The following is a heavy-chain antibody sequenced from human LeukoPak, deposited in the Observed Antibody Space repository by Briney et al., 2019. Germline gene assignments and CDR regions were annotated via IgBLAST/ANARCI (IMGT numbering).Heavy chain of an antibody. D-gene: IGHD1-14*01. CDR2: ISAYNGNT. CDR1: GYTFTTYG. Sequence: ASVKVSCKASGYTFTTYGINWVRQAPGQGLEWMGWISAYNGNTDYAQNLQGRVTLTTDTSTSTAYMELRSLRFDDTAVYFCAREGIGPKLTLSSPPDYWGQGTLVTVSS. V-gene: IGHV1-18*01. CDR3: AREGIGPKLTLSSPPDY. J-gene: IGHJ4*02.